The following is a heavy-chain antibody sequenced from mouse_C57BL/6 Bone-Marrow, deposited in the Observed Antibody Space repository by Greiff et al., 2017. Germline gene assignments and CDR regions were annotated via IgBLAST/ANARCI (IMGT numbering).Heavy chain of an antibody. CDR2: IRLKSDNYAT. CDR3: TTTGRHDY. D-gene: IGHD4-1*01. Sequence: EVQGVESGGGLVQPGGSMKLSCVASGFTFSNYWMNWVRQSPEKGLEWVAQIRLKSDNYATHYAESVKGRFTISRDDSKSSVYLQMNNLRAEDTGIYYCTTTGRHDYWGQGTTLTVSS. CDR1: GFTFSNYW. J-gene: IGHJ2*01. V-gene: IGHV6-3*01.